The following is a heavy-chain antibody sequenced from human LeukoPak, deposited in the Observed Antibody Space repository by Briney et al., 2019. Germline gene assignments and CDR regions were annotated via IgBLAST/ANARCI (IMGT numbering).Heavy chain of an antibody. CDR2: INPSGGST. D-gene: IGHD2-2*01. J-gene: IGHJ6*02. CDR3: ARGPPPPRNCSSTSCYVGRDYYGMDV. CDR1: GYTFTRSY. Sequence: ASVKVSCRAFGYTFTRSYMHWVRQAPGQGLEWMGIINPSGGSTTYAQKFQGRITMTRDTSTSTVYMELSSLRSEDTAVYYCARGPPPPRNCSSTSCYVGRDYYGMDVWGQGTTVTVSS. V-gene: IGHV1-46*01.